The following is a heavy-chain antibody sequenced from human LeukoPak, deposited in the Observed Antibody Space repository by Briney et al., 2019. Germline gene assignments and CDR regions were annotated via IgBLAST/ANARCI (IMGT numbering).Heavy chain of an antibody. CDR1: EFTFSKFP. V-gene: IGHV3-23*01. J-gene: IGHJ3*02. CDR3: AKSLFTSATGTGRAFHI. CDR2: ISASGDVA. Sequence: GGSLRLSCAASEFTFSKFPMGWVRQAPGRGLEWVSAISASGDVAFHADSVRGRFTISRDNSKSTLFLQMNDLRVEDTAKFYCAKSLFTSATGTGRAFHIWGQGTMVSVSS. D-gene: IGHD1-1*01.